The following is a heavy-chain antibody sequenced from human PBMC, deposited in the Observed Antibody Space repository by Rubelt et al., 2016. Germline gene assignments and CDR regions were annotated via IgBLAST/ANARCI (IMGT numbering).Heavy chain of an antibody. CDR1: GFTFDDYA. CDR3: AKDARWYCSSTSCYTGGDY. Sequence: EVQLVESGGGLVQPGGSLRLSCAASGFTFDDYAMHWVRQAPGKGLEWVSGISWNSGSIGYADSVKGRFTISKDNAKNSLYLQMNSLRAEDTALYYCAKDARWYCSSTSCYTGGDYWGQGTLVTVSS. V-gene: IGHV3-9*01. J-gene: IGHJ4*02. D-gene: IGHD2-2*02. CDR2: ISWNSGSI.